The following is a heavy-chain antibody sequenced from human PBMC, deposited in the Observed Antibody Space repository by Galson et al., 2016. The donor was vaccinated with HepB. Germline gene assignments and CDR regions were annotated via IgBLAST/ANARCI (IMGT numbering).Heavy chain of an antibody. CDR3: ARVPYVYLSRSYGKIDY. V-gene: IGHV4-59*01. J-gene: IGHJ4*02. Sequence: ETLSLTCTVSSGSISSYHWAWIRQPPGKGLEWIGYIYYTGATNYNPSLKSRVSMSTDTSKNPFYTKLTSATAADTADYFCARVPYVYLSRSYGKIDYLAQGTLVTVSS. CDR1: SGSISSYH. CDR2: IYYTGAT. D-gene: IGHD3-9*01.